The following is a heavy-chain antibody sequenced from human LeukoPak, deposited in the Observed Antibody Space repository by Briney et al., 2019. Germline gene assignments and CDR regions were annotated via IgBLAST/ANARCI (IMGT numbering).Heavy chain of an antibody. V-gene: IGHV3-23*01. D-gene: IGHD3-22*01. CDR3: AKKLDYDSSGYLGAYFDY. CDR2: ISGSGGST. Sequence: PGGSLRLSCAASGFTFSSYAMSWVRQAPGKGLEWVSAISGSGGSTYYADSVEGRFTISRDNSKNTLYLQMNSLRAEDTAVYYCAKKLDYDSSGYLGAYFDYWGQGTLVTVSS. CDR1: GFTFSSYA. J-gene: IGHJ4*02.